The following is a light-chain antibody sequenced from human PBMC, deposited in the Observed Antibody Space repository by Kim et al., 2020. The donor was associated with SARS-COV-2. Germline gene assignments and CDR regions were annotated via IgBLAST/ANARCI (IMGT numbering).Light chain of an antibody. V-gene: IGKV1-39*01. J-gene: IGKJ4*01. CDR1: QSISTN. CDR3: QQSNSTPLT. CDR2: AAS. Sequence: DIQITQSPSPLSASVGDRVTITCRASQSISTNLNWYQQKSGKAPKLLIYAASSLQGGVPSRFSGSGSGTDFTLTISSLQPEDSATYYCQQSNSTPLTFGGGTRVEI.